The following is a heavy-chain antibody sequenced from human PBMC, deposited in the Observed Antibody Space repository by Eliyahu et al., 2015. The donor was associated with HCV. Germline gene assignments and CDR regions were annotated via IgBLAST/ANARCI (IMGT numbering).Heavy chain of an antibody. CDR1: GYXFTXXG. V-gene: IGHV1-18*04. Sequence: QVQLVQSGAEVKKPGASVKVSCKASGYXFTXXGISWVRQAPGXGLEWMGWISAYNGNTNYAQKLQGRVTMTTDTSTSTAYMELRSLRSDDTAVYYCARAKRITMVRGRADLDYWGQGTLVTVYS. J-gene: IGHJ4*02. D-gene: IGHD3-10*01. CDR3: ARAKRITMVRGRADLDY. CDR2: ISAYNGNT.